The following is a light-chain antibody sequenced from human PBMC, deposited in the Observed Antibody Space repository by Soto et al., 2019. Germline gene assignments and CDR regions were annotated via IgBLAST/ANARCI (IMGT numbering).Light chain of an antibody. CDR3: QQYARNPLT. V-gene: IGKV1-5*03. J-gene: IGKJ4*01. Sequence: DIQVTQSPSTLSASVGDRVTISCRASQSISSRLAWHQQKAGKAPKLLIYKASGLQSGVPSRFSGSGSGTEFTLIISSLQPDDFATYYCQQYARNPLTFGGGTKVDIK. CDR2: KAS. CDR1: QSISSR.